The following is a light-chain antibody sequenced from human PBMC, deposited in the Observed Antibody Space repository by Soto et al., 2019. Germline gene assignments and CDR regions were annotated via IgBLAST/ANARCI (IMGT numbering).Light chain of an antibody. CDR2: EVS. CDR1: YSAIGAYNY. V-gene: IGLV2-8*01. CDR3: SSFKGTNSFV. J-gene: IGLJ1*01. Sequence: QSALTQPPSASGSPGPSVTIPCTGTYSAIGAYNYVSWYQQRPGEAPNLIIYEVSKRPSGVPDRICASKSGNTASLTVSGLQAADEANYYCSSFKGTNSFVFGTGTRSPS.